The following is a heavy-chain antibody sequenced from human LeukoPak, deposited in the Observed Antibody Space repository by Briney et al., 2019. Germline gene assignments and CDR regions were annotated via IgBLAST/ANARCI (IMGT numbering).Heavy chain of an antibody. V-gene: IGHV4-30-4*08. CDR2: IYYSGST. D-gene: IGHD2-15*01. CDR1: GGSISSGDYY. CDR3: ARVGSGGWYFDL. Sequence: SETLSLTCTVSGGSISSGDYYWSWIRQPPGKGLEWIGYIYYSGSTYYNPSLKSRVTISVDTSKNQFSLKLSSVTAADTAVYYCARVGSGGWYFDLWGRGTLVTVSS. J-gene: IGHJ2*01.